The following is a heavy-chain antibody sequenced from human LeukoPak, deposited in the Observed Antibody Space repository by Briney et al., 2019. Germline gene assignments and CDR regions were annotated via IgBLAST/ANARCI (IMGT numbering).Heavy chain of an antibody. CDR1: GGSISSGGYY. CDR3: AREAADEYGHSYHFDY. CDR2: IYYSGST. D-gene: IGHD4-17*01. Sequence: SEALSLTCTVSGGSISSGGYYCGCIRQHPGKCLELIGYIYYSGSTYYNPSLKSRVTIYVDTSKHQFSLTLRSVTAPDTAVYYCAREAADEYGHSYHFDYWGQGTLVTVSS. J-gene: IGHJ4*02. V-gene: IGHV4-31*03.